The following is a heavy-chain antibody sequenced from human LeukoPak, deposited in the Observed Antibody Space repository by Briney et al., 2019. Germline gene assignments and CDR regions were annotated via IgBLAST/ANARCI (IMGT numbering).Heavy chain of an antibody. J-gene: IGHJ4*02. D-gene: IGHD4-17*01. CDR3: ARRTTVTLSFDY. CDR1: GFTFSSYA. Sequence: GGSLRLSCAASGFTFSSYAMSWVRQAPGKGLEWVSSISSSSSYIYYADSVKGRFTISRDNAKNSLYLQMNSLRAEDTAVYYCARRTTVTLSFDYWGQGTLVTVSS. V-gene: IGHV3-21*01. CDR2: ISSSSSYI.